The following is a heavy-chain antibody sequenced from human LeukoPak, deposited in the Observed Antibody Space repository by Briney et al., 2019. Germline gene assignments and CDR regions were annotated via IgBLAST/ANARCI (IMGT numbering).Heavy chain of an antibody. CDR2: MNPNSGNA. Sequence: GASVKVSCKASGYTFTNYDINWVRQAAGQGLEWMGWMNPNSGNAAYAQKFQGRVTITRNTSITTAYMDLSSLTSEDTAVYYCARDIAGATLRGWFDPWGQGTLVIVSS. J-gene: IGHJ5*02. V-gene: IGHV1-8*03. D-gene: IGHD1-1*01. CDR1: GYTFTNYD. CDR3: ARDIAGATLRGWFDP.